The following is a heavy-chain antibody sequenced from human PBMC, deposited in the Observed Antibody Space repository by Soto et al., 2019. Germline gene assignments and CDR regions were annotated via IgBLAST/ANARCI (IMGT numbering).Heavy chain of an antibody. Sequence: QVQLVQSGAEVKKPGSSVKVSCKSSGGTFNNFVISWVRQAPGQGLEWMEGIIPIVGTAKYAQKFQGRVTIPAAESTSTAYIVVNSLISQDTALYYRARDLVTDIVVVAFGNSCGMEVWGQETTVSVYS. V-gene: IGHV1-69*01. CDR1: GGTFNNFV. D-gene: IGHD2-2*01. J-gene: IGHJ6*02. CDR2: IIPIVGTA. CDR3: ARDLVTDIVVVAFGNSCGMEV.